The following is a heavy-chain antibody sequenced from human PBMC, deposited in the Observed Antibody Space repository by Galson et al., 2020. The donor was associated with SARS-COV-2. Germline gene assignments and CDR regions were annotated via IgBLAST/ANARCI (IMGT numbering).Heavy chain of an antibody. CDR2: IYGDDVK. Sequence: SGPTLVKPTQTLTLTCAFSGFSLTTSEVGLGWIRQPPGKALEWLALIYGDDVKRYSPFLKSRLTITKDTSKNQVVLTMTNMDPVDTGTYYCAHRFPTSSAFDYWGQGTLVTVSS. CDR1: GFSLTTSEVG. V-gene: IGHV2-5*02. D-gene: IGHD6-6*01. J-gene: IGHJ4*02. CDR3: AHRFPTSSAFDY.